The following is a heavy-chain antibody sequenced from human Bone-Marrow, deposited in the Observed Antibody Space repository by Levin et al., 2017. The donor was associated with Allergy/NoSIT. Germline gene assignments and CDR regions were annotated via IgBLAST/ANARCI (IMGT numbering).Heavy chain of an antibody. J-gene: IGHJ4*01. CDR2: ISYSGTNK. D-gene: IGHD3-10*01. Sequence: GGSLRLSCAASGFTFRSYDMHWVRQAPGKGLEWVTVISYSGTNKYYADSVKGRFAISRDNSKNTLYLEMNSLRPEDTAVYYCAKHGHSFGPGSLDYWGHGTLVTVSS. V-gene: IGHV3-30*18. CDR3: AKHGHSFGPGSLDY. CDR1: GFTFRSYD.